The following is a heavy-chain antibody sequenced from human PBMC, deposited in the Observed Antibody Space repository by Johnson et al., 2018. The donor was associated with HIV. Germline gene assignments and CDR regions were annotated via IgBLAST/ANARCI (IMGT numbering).Heavy chain of an antibody. J-gene: IGHJ3*02. CDR3: ARDPYYYDSSGYYYGNDAFDI. Sequence: QMLLVESGGGVVRPGGSLRLSCAASGFTFSSYGMHWVRQAPGKGLEWVAFIRYDGSNKYYADSVKGRFTISRDNSKNTLYLQMNSLRAEDTAVYYCARDPYYYDSSGYYYGNDAFDIWGQGTMVTVSS. CDR2: IRYDGSNK. V-gene: IGHV3-30*02. D-gene: IGHD3-22*01. CDR1: GFTFSSYG.